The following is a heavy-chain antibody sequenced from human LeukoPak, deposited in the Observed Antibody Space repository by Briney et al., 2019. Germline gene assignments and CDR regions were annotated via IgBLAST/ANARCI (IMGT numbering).Heavy chain of an antibody. Sequence: SETLSLTCTVSGGSISSSSYYWGWIRQPPGKGLEWIGSIYYSGSTYYNPSLKSRVTISVDTSKNQFSLKLSSVTAADTAVYYCARQGILNWFYPWGQGTLVTVSS. CDR2: IYYSGST. D-gene: IGHD3-10*01. V-gene: IGHV4-39*01. J-gene: IGHJ5*02. CDR3: ARQGILNWFYP. CDR1: GGSISSSSYY.